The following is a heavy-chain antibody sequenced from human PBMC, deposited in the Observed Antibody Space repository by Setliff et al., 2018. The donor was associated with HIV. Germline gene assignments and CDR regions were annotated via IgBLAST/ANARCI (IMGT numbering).Heavy chain of an antibody. Sequence: ASVKVSCKASGYTLSNYYMHWVRQAPGQGLEWMGIINPSGESTTYAQRFQGRVTMTTDRSTSTVYMGLSSLRSEDTAVYYCARDRGDLSLAYYLYYGMDVWGQGTTVTVSS. D-gene: IGHD3-10*01. CDR3: ARDRGDLSLAYYLYYGMDV. V-gene: IGHV1-46*01. J-gene: IGHJ6*02. CDR1: GYTLSNYY. CDR2: INPSGEST.